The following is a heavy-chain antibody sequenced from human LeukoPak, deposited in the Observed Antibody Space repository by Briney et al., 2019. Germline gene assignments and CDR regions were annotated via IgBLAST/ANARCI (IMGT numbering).Heavy chain of an antibody. CDR1: GFTFSSYS. V-gene: IGHV3-48*04. D-gene: IGHD7-27*01. CDR3: ARDLEGRQLGIFLWFDP. CDR2: ISSSSSTI. J-gene: IGHJ5*02. Sequence: GGSLRLSCAASGFTFSSYSMNWVRQAPGKGLEWVSYISSSSSTIYYADSVKGRFTISRDNAKNTLYLQMNSLTVEDTAVYYCARDLEGRQLGIFLWFDPWGQGTLVTVSS.